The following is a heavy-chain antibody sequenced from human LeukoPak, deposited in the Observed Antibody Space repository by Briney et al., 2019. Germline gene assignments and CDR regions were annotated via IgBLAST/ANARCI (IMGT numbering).Heavy chain of an antibody. V-gene: IGHV1-2*06. Sequence: GASVKVSCKASGYTFTGHYMHWVRQAPGQGLEWMGRINPNSGGTNYAQKFQGRVTMTRDTSISTAYMELSRLRSDDTAVYYCARSEGLGSGYHYWGQGTLVTVSS. D-gene: IGHD3-22*01. J-gene: IGHJ4*02. CDR2: INPNSGGT. CDR3: ARSEGLGSGYHY. CDR1: GYTFTGHY.